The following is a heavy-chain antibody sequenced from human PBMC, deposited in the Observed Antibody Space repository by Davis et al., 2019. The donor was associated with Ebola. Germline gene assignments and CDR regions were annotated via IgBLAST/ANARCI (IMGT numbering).Heavy chain of an antibody. V-gene: IGHV3-30*01. CDR2: ISSDGSNR. CDR3: ARATHLDY. CDR1: EFTFRDYS. Sequence: GGSLRLSCVASEFTFRDYSINWVRQAPGKGLEWVAIISSDGSNRFYADSVKGRFTISRDNSKNTLYLQMNSLRAEDTAVYYCARATHLDYWGQGTLVTVSS. J-gene: IGHJ4*02.